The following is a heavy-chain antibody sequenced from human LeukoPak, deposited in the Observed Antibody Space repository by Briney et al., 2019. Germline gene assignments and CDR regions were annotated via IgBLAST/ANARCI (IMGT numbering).Heavy chain of an antibody. CDR1: GYTFTGYY. Sequence: GASVKVSCKASGYTFTGYYMHWVRQAPGQGLEWMGRIIPILGIANYAQKFQGRATITADKSTSTAYMELSSLRSEDTAVYYCAREPSSGYAAFDYWGQGTLVTVSS. D-gene: IGHD5-12*01. CDR3: AREPSSGYAAFDY. CDR2: IIPILGIA. V-gene: IGHV1-69*04. J-gene: IGHJ4*02.